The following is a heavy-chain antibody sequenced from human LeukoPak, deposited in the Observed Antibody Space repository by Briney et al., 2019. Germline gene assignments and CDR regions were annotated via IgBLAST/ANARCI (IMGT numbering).Heavy chain of an antibody. J-gene: IGHJ4*02. D-gene: IGHD1-26*01. Sequence: SQTLSLTCAISGDSVSSNSAAWNWIRQSPSRGLEWLGRTYYRSKWYNDYAVSVKSRITINPDTSKNQFSLQLNSVTPEDTAVYFCARDPLSGSYPSDYFDYWGQGTLVTVSS. V-gene: IGHV6-1*01. CDR3: ARDPLSGSYPSDYFDY. CDR1: GDSVSSNSAA. CDR2: TYYRSKWYN.